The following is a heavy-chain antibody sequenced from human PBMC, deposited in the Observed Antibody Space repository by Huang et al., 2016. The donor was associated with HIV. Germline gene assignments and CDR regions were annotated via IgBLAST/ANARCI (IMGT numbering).Heavy chain of an antibody. CDR2: NYPRDSET. Sequence: EVLLVQSGAELKEPGESLKISCKASGYGFSSYWIGWVRQKPGKGLEWMGNNYPRDSETKSSPSFDGQVTISADKATRTAYLQWESLKAPDTAIYFCARQVDGFRSHFDFWGQGTLVSVSS. J-gene: IGHJ4*02. D-gene: IGHD5-18*01. CDR3: ARQVDGFRSHFDF. CDR1: GYGFSSYW. V-gene: IGHV5-51*01.